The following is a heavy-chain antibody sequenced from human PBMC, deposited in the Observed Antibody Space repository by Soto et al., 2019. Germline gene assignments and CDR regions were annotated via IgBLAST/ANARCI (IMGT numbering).Heavy chain of an antibody. D-gene: IGHD6-13*01. Sequence: RASVKVSCKASGYTFTSYDINWVRQATGQGLEWMGWMNPNSGNTGYAQKFQGRVTMTRNTSISTAYMELSSLRSEDTAVYYCARGRQQLVRRDYGMDVWGQGTTVTVSS. CDR2: MNPNSGNT. V-gene: IGHV1-8*01. CDR1: GYTFTSYD. J-gene: IGHJ6*02. CDR3: ARGRQQLVRRDYGMDV.